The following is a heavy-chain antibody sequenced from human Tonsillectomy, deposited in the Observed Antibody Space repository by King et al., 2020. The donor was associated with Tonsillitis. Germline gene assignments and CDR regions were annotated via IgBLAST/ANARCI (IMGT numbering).Heavy chain of an antibody. CDR1: GYSISSGYY. Sequence: VQLQESGPGLVKPSETLSLTCIVSGYSISSGYYWGWIRQHPGKGLEWIGSVYYSGSTSYNPSLKSRATISVETSKNQFSLKLSSVTAADTAVYYCARDLVVGSATWGILVWFAPGGQGTLVTVSS. D-gene: IGHD2-8*02. J-gene: IGHJ5*02. CDR2: VYYSGST. CDR3: ARDLVVGSATWGILVWFAP. V-gene: IGHV4-38-2*02.